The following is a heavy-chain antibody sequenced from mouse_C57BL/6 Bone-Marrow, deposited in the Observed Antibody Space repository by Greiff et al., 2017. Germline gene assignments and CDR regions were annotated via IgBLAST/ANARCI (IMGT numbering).Heavy chain of an antibody. J-gene: IGHJ2*01. CDR1: GYTFTSYW. CDR2: IHPNSGST. Sequence: QVQLQQPGAELVKPGASVKLSCKASGYTFTSYWMHWVKQRPGQGLEWIGMIHPNSGSTTYNEKFKSKATLTVDKSSSTAYMQRSSLTSEDAAVYYCARRAPFYYGNSYYFDYWGQGTTLTVSS. V-gene: IGHV1-64*01. D-gene: IGHD2-1*01. CDR3: ARRAPFYYGNSYYFDY.